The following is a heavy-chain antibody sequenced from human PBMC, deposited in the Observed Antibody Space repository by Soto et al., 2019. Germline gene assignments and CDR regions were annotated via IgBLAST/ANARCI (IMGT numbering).Heavy chain of an antibody. Sequence: QVQLVQSGAEVKKPGSSVKVSYKASGSTFSSYAISWVRQAPGQGLEWMGGVIPIFGPANYAQKFQGRVTITADESTSTAYMELSSLRSEDTAVYYCARLLSLPERFDPWGQGTLVTVSS. CDR3: ARLLSLPERFDP. J-gene: IGHJ5*02. CDR2: VIPIFGPA. V-gene: IGHV1-69*01. D-gene: IGHD1-26*01. CDR1: GSTFSSYA.